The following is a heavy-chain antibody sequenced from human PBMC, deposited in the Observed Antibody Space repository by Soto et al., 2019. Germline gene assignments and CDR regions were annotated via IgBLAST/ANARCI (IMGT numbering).Heavy chain of an antibody. D-gene: IGHD3-16*02. CDR1: GYTFTSYG. CDR3: ARDSNDYVWGSYRYNPYFDY. V-gene: IGHV1-18*04. J-gene: IGHJ4*02. CDR2: ISAYNGNT. Sequence: GASVKVSCKASGYTFTSYGISWVRQAPGQGLEWMGWISAYNGNTNYAQELQGRVTMTTDTSTSTAYMELRSLRSDDTAVYYCARDSNDYVWGSYRYNPYFDYWGQGTLVTVSS.